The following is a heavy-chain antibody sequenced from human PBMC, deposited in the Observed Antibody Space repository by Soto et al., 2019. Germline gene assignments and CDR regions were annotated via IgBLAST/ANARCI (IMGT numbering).Heavy chain of an antibody. CDR1: GGSISSSSYY. CDR2: IYYSGST. J-gene: IGHJ4*02. CDR3: ARQRIGDNWNYGVVDY. Sequence: SETLSLTCTVSGGSISSSSYYWGWIRQPPGKGLEWIGSIYYSGSTYYNPSLKSRVTISVDTSKNQFSLKLSSVTAADTAVYYCARQRIGDNWNYGVVDYWGQGTLVTVSS. D-gene: IGHD1-7*01. V-gene: IGHV4-39*01.